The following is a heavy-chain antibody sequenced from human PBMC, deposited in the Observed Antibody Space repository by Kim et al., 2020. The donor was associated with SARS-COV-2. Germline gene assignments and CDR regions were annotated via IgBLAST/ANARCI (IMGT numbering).Heavy chain of an antibody. J-gene: IGHJ4*02. D-gene: IGHD1-1*01. V-gene: IGHV4-61*03. CDR3: ARDRSDWNGGDLDY. Sequence: NPSLKSRVTIAADASKNHFYVNLISVTAADTAVYYCARDRSDWNGGDLDYWGQGLLVTVSS.